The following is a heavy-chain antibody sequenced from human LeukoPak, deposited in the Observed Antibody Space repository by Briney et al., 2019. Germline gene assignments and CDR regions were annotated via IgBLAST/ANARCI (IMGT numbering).Heavy chain of an antibody. CDR3: ARLRFSSGWNFDY. CDR1: GGSISSSSYY. J-gene: IGHJ4*02. CDR2: IYYSGST. V-gene: IGHV4-39*01. Sequence: SETLSLTCTVSGGSISSSSYYWGWIRQPPGKGLEWIGSIYYSGSTYYDPSLKSRVTISVDTSKNQFSLNLSSVTAADTAVYYCARLRFSSGWNFDYWGQGTLVTVSS. D-gene: IGHD6-19*01.